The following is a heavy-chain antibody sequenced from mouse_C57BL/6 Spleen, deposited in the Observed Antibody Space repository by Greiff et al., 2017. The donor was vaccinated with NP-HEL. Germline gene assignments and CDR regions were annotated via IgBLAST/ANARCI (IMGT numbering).Heavy chain of an antibody. CDR1: GYTFTSYW. CDR2: IHPNSGST. CDR3: AREAYYGSSYDD. V-gene: IGHV1-64*01. Sequence: QVQLQQPGAELVKPGASVKLSCKASGYTFTSYWMHWVKQRPGQGLEWIGMIHPNSGSTNYNEKFKSKATLTVDKSSSTAYMQLSSLTSEDSAVYYCAREAYYGSSYDDWGQGTTLTVSS. D-gene: IGHD1-1*01. J-gene: IGHJ2*01.